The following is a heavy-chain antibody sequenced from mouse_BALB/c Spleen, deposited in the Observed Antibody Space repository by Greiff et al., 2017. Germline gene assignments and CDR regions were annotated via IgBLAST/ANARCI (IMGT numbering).Heavy chain of an antibody. V-gene: IGHV1-54*01. Sequence: VQLQQSGAELVRPGTSVKVSCKASGYAFTNYLIEWVKQRPGQGLEWIGVINPGSGGTNYNEKFKGKATLTADKSSSTAYMQLSSLTSDDSAVYFCARGNYYGSPSYFDVWGAGTTVTVSS. CDR3: ARGNYYGSPSYFDV. J-gene: IGHJ1*01. CDR1: GYAFTNYL. CDR2: INPGSGGT. D-gene: IGHD1-1*01.